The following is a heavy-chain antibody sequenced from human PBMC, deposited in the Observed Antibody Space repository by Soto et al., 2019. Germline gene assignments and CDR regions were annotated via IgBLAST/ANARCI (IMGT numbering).Heavy chain of an antibody. CDR1: GYTFTGYY. CDR3: ARGASP. J-gene: IGHJ5*02. CDR2: INPNSGGT. V-gene: IGHV1-2*04. Sequence: ASVKVSCKASGYTFTGYYMHWVRQAPGQGLEWMGWINPNSGGTNYAQKFQGWVTLTRSTSINTAYLELSSLSSDDSAVYYCARGASPWGQGTLVTVSS.